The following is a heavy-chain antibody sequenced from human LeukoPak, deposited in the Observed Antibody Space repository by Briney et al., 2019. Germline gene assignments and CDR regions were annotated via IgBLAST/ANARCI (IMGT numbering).Heavy chain of an antibody. D-gene: IGHD3-22*01. Sequence: GGSLRLSCAVSGITFGSFWMSWVRQAPGKGLEWVANIKQDGSEKYYVDSVKGRFTVSRDNAKNSLYLQMNSPRAEDTAVYYCARVDHYYDSSGFDYWGQGTLVTVSS. CDR1: GITFGSFW. CDR3: ARVDHYYDSSGFDY. J-gene: IGHJ4*02. V-gene: IGHV3-7*01. CDR2: IKQDGSEK.